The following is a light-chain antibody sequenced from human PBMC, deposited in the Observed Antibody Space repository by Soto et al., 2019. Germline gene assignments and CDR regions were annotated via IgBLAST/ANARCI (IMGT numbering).Light chain of an antibody. CDR3: QQSYSTHSIT. CDR1: QSISSY. J-gene: IGKJ5*01. Sequence: DIHMTQSASSLSASVRGRFTITCRASQSISSYLNWYQQKPVKAPKLLXYAASSLQSGVPSRFTGSGSGTDFTLTISSLQPDDFANYYCQQSYSTHSITFGQGTRLEIK. V-gene: IGKV1-39*01. CDR2: AAS.